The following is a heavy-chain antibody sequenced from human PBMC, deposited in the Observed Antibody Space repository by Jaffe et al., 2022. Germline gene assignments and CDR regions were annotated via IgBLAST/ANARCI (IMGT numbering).Heavy chain of an antibody. Sequence: EVQLLESGGGLVQPGGSLRLSCAASGFTFSSYAMSWVRQAPGKGLEWVSAISGSGGSTYYADSVKGRFTISRDNSKNTLYLQMNSLRAEDTAVYYCAKDIHDYGDCGGAFDIWGQGTMVTVSS. CDR3: AKDIHDYGDCGGAFDI. CDR1: GFTFSSYA. V-gene: IGHV3-23*01. CDR2: ISGSGGST. D-gene: IGHD4-17*01. J-gene: IGHJ3*02.